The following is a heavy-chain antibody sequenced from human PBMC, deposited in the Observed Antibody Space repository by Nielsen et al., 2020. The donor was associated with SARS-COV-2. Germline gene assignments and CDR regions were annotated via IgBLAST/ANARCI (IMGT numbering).Heavy chain of an antibody. Sequence: GESLKISCAASGFTFSSYAMSWVRQAPGKGLEWVSAISGSGGSTYYADSVKGRFTISRDNSKNTLYLQMNSLRAEDTAVYYCAKFYSYGFDYWGQGTLVTVSS. J-gene: IGHJ4*02. CDR2: ISGSGGST. CDR3: AKFYSYGFDY. CDR1: GFTFSSYA. V-gene: IGHV3-23*01. D-gene: IGHD5-18*01.